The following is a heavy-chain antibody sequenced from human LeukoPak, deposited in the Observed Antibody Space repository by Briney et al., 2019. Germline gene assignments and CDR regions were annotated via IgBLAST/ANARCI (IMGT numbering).Heavy chain of an antibody. Sequence: PGGSLRLSCAASGFTFSSYAMSWVRQAPGKGLEWVSYISSSGSTIYYADSVKGRFTISRDNAKNSLYLQMNSLRAEDTAVYYCAGEYYDSSGYYQAPDYWGQGTLVTVSS. V-gene: IGHV3-48*03. CDR3: AGEYYDSSGYYQAPDY. CDR1: GFTFSSYA. J-gene: IGHJ4*02. D-gene: IGHD3-22*01. CDR2: ISSSGSTI.